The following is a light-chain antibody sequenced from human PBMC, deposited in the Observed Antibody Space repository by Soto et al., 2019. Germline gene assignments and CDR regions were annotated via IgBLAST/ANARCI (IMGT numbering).Light chain of an antibody. CDR1: QGISDY. CDR2: SAS. Sequence: DIRMTQSPSSLSASVGDTVTITCRARQGISDYLTWFQHKPGEAPKLLIYSASSLQGGVPVRFSGAGSRTDFSLTISGLQPEDSAIYYCQQNYNFPCTLGQGTKVDIK. J-gene: IGKJ1*01. CDR3: QQNYNFPCT. V-gene: IGKV1-39*01.